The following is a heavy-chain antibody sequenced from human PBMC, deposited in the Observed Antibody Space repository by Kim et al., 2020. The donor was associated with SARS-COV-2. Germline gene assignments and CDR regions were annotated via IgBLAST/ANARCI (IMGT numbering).Heavy chain of an antibody. D-gene: IGHD6-19*01. CDR2: IKQDGSEK. CDR3: VRGSGWLGDY. CDR1: GFTFSGHW. J-gene: IGHJ4*02. Sequence: GGSLRLSCAASGFTFSGHWMNWVRQAPGKGLEWVAIIKQDGSEKYYLDSVKGRFTVSRDNAKDLLYLQMNGLRAEDTAVYYCVRGSGWLGDYWDQGTLVTVSS. V-gene: IGHV3-7*03.